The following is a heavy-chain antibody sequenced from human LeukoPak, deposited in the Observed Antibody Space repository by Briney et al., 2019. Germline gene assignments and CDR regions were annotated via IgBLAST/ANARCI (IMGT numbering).Heavy chain of an antibody. J-gene: IGHJ4*02. CDR3: AKLATRLAARPNFDY. V-gene: IGHV3-23*01. CDR2: ISGSGSST. D-gene: IGHD6-6*01. CDR1: GFTFSSYA. Sequence: GGSLRLSCAASGFTFSSYAMSWVRQAPGKGLEWVSAISGSGSSTYYADSVKGRFTISRDNSKNSLYLQMDSLRADDTAVYYCAKLATRLAARPNFDYWGLRTLVAVSS.